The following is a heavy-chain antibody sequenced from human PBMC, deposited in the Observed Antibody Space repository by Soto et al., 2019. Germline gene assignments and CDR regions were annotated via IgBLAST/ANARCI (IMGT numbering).Heavy chain of an antibody. CDR3: VRLGDFWSGYYSSGMDV. V-gene: IGHV4-39*01. J-gene: IGHJ6*02. D-gene: IGHD3-3*01. CDR1: SSYY. Sequence: SSYYWGWIRQPPGKGLEWIGSIYYSGSTYYNPSLKSRVTISVDTSKNQFSLKLSSVTAADTAVYYCVRLGDFWSGYYSSGMDVWGQGTTVTVSS. CDR2: IYYSGST.